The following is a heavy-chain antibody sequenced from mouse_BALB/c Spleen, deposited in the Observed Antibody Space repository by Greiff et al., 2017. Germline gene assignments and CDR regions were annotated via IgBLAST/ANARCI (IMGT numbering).Heavy chain of an antibody. Sequence: DVMLVESGGGLVQPGGSRKLSCAASGFTFSSFGMHWVRQAPEKGLEWVAYISSGSSTIYYADTVKGRFTISRDNPKNTLFLQMTSLRSEDTAMYYCARGYYGSKDYWGQGTTLTVSS. CDR3: ARGYYGSKDY. V-gene: IGHV5-17*02. D-gene: IGHD1-1*01. CDR2: ISSGSSTI. J-gene: IGHJ2*01. CDR1: GFTFSSFG.